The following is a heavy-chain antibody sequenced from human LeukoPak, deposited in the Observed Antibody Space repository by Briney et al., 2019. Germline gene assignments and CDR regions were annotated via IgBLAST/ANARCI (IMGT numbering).Heavy chain of an antibody. CDR1: GYTFTSYY. Sequence: ASVNVSCKASGYTFTSYYMHWVRQAPGQGLEWMGIINLSGGSTSYAQKFQGRVTMTRDMSTSTVYMELSSLRSEDTAVYYCAREGQWLAIGLGFDYWGQGTLVTVSS. J-gene: IGHJ4*02. V-gene: IGHV1-46*01. CDR2: INLSGGST. D-gene: IGHD6-19*01. CDR3: AREGQWLAIGLGFDY.